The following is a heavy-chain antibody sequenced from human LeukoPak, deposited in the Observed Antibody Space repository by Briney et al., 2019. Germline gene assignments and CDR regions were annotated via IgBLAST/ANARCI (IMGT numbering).Heavy chain of an antibody. V-gene: IGHV3-30*04. D-gene: IGHD3-9*01. J-gene: IGHJ4*02. CDR1: GLTHRSYA. CDR2: ISYDGSKK. CDR3: AREAYMIDILTGYYIDY. Sequence: PGASLRLSCAASGLTHRSYAMHGVRQPPGRGLDWVELISYDGSKKHYAHSVKGRFPISRDNSKNTLYLQMNSLRAEDTAVYYCAREAYMIDILTGYYIDYWGQGTLVTVSS.